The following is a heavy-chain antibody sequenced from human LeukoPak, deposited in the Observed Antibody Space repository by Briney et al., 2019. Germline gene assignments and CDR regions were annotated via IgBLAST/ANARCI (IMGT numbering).Heavy chain of an antibody. J-gene: IGHJ4*02. CDR1: GNTFTSFH. CDR2: IKVYGDTT. D-gene: IGHD1-1*01. Sequence: ASVKVSCKASGNTFTSFHIHWVRQAPGQGLEYMGIIKVYGDTTIYAQRFQGSITMTRDTSTSTVYMELSSLNSEDTAVYYCARESPSTFYFDYWGQGTLVTVSS. V-gene: IGHV1-46*01. CDR3: ARESPSTFYFDY.